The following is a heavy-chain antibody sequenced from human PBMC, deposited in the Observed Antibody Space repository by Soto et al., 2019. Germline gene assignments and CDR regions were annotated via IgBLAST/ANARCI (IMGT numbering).Heavy chain of an antibody. J-gene: IGHJ4*02. V-gene: IGHV3-23*01. CDR1: GFTFSTYA. CDR3: AKGARRASDFDY. D-gene: IGHD2-21*01. CDR2: VRGSGDSP. Sequence: EVPLLESGGGLVQPGGSLRLSCEASGFTFSTYAMSWVRQAPGKGLEWVSSVRGSGDSPFYADSVKGRFIISRDNSKNTLYLQVNSLRGEDTAVYYCAKGARRASDFDYWGQGTLVTVSS.